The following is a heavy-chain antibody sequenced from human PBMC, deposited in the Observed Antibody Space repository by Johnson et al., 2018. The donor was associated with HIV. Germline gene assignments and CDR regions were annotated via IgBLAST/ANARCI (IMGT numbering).Heavy chain of an antibody. Sequence: VQLVDSGGGVVQPGKSLRLSCAASGFTFSYYGMHWVRQAPGKGLEWVAFIRYDGINKYYAESVKGRFTISRDISKDTLYLQMNSLRAEDTAVYYCAKPGGTPDPTYYYGSGRGACDIWGQGTMVTVSS. J-gene: IGHJ3*02. CDR3: AKPGGTPDPTYYYGSGRGACDI. CDR2: IRYDGINK. D-gene: IGHD3-10*01. CDR1: GFTFSYYG. V-gene: IGHV3-30*02.